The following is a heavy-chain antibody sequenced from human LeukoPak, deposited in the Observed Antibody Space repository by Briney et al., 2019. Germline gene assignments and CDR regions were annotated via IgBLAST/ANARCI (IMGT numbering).Heavy chain of an antibody. CDR1: GNTFSSYD. D-gene: IGHD3-10*01. J-gene: IGHJ4*02. Sequence: ASVKVSCKASGNTFSSYDINWVRQAAGQGLEWMGWMNPSSANTGYAQKFQGRVTMTRNTSISTAYMELRSLRSEDTAVYYCARARIGETVMYYFDYWGQGTLVTVSS. V-gene: IGHV1-8*01. CDR3: ARARIGETVMYYFDY. CDR2: MNPSSANT.